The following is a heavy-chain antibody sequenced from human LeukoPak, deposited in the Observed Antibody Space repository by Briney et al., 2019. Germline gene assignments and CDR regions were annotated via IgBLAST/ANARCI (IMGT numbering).Heavy chain of an antibody. D-gene: IGHD1-26*01. Sequence: SETLSLTCTVSGYSISSGYYWGWIRQPPGKGLEWIGSIYHSGSTYYNPSLKSRVTISVDTSKNQFSLKLSSVTAADTAVYYCARGLPWLVSGSWGYTDVWGKGTTVTVSS. J-gene: IGHJ6*03. CDR3: ARGLPWLVSGSWGYTDV. V-gene: IGHV4-38-2*02. CDR2: IYHSGST. CDR1: GYSISSGYY.